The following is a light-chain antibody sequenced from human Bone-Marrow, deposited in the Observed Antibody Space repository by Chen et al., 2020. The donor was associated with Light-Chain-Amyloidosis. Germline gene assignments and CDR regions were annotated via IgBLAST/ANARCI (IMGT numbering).Light chain of an antibody. CDR1: DLPTEY. Sequence: SYDLTKPPSVSVSPGQPARITCSGDDLPTEYAYWYQQKPGQAPVLVIHRDTERPSGISERFSGSSSGTTATLTISGVQAEDEADYHCQSADSSGTYEVIFGGGTKLTVL. CDR2: RDT. J-gene: IGLJ2*01. V-gene: IGLV3-25*03. CDR3: QSADSSGTYEVI.